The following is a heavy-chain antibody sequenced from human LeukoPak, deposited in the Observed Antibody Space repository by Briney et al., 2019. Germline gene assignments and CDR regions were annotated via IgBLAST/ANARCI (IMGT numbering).Heavy chain of an antibody. D-gene: IGHD3-10*01. V-gene: IGHV4-59*01. J-gene: IGHJ4*02. CDR1: GGSISSYY. CDR3: AREGRHYYGSGRPYYFDY. Sequence: SETLSLTCTVSGGSISSYYWSWIRQPPGKGLEWIGYIYYSGSTNYNPSLKSRVTISVDTSKNQFSLKLSSVTAADTAVYYCAREGRHYYGSGRPYYFDYWGQGALVTVSS. CDR2: IYYSGST.